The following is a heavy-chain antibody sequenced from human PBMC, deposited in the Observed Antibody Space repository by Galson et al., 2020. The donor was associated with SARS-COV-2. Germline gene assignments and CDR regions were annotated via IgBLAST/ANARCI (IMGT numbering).Heavy chain of an antibody. CDR2: IDTDGSRT. D-gene: IGHD2-15*01. V-gene: IGHV3-74*01. J-gene: IGHJ4*02. CDR1: GFTFTRHW. Sequence: GGSLRLSCAVSGFTFTRHWMHWVRQAPGKGLVWVSGIDTDGSRTAYAESVRGRFTISRDNARNTLYLQMNSLRADDTALYYCVRESRDCSGGHCYFFDNWGQGTPVTVSS. CDR3: VRESRDCSGGHCYFFDN.